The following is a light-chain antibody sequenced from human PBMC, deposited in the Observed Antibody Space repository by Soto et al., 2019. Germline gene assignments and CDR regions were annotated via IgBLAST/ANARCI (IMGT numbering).Light chain of an antibody. J-gene: IGKJ1*01. V-gene: IGKV4-1*01. CDR1: QSILDRSKNKYY. CDR2: WAS. CDR3: QQYFTSPWT. Sequence: DIVMTQSPDSLAVSLGERATFNCKSSQSILDRSKNKYYLAWYQQKSGQPPKLLIYWASLREPGVPDRFTGSGSGTDFPLTISSLQAEDVAVYYCQQYFTSPWTFGQGTKVEI.